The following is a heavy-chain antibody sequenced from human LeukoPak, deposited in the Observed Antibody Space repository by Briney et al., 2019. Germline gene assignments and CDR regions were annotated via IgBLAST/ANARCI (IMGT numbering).Heavy chain of an antibody. J-gene: IGHJ4*02. CDR2: ISGSGGST. CDR1: GFTFSSYA. Sequence: GGSLRLSCAASGFTFSSYAMSWVRQAPGKGLEWVSAISGSGGSTYYADSVKGGFTISRDNSKNTLYLQMNSLRAEDTAVYYCAKDTAGRITMVRGVISLGYWGQGTLVTVSS. V-gene: IGHV3-23*01. CDR3: AKDTAGRITMVRGVISLGY. D-gene: IGHD3-10*01.